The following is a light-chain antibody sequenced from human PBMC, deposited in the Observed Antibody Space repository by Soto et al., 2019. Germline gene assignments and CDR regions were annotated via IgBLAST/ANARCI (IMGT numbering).Light chain of an antibody. J-gene: IGLJ1*01. CDR2: DVS. CDR1: SSDVGGYNY. V-gene: IGLV2-14*01. CDR3: SSYTSSSTLYV. Sequence: QSALTQPASVSGSPGQSITISCTGTSSDVGGYNYVSWYQQHPGKAPKLMIYDVSNRPSGVSNRFSGYKSGNTASLTISGLQDEDEADYYCSSYTSSSTLYVFGTGTKLTVL.